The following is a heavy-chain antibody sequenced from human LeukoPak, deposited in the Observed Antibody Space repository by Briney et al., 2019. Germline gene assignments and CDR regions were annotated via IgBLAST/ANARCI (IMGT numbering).Heavy chain of an antibody. D-gene: IGHD2-2*01. CDR3: ARGGRAYCSSTSCYVGGKFDY. V-gene: IGHV1-69*01. CDR2: TIPIFGTA. Sequence: GSSVKVSCKASGGTFSSYAISWVRQAPGQGLEWMGGTIPIFGTANYAQKFQGRVTITADESTSTAYMELSSLRSEDTAVYYCARGGRAYCSSTSCYVGGKFDYWGQGTLVTVSS. CDR1: GGTFSSYA. J-gene: IGHJ4*02.